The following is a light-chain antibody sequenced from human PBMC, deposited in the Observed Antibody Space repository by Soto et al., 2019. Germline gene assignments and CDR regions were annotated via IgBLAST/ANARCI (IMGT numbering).Light chain of an antibody. Sequence: QSALTQPASVSGSPRQSITISCTGTSSDVGSYNLVSWYQHHPGKAPKLMIYEVSKRPSGVFNRFSGSKSGNTASLTISGLQAEDEADYYCCSYAGSSWVFGGGTKLTVL. V-gene: IGLV2-23*02. J-gene: IGLJ3*02. CDR2: EVS. CDR3: CSYAGSSWV. CDR1: SSDVGSYNL.